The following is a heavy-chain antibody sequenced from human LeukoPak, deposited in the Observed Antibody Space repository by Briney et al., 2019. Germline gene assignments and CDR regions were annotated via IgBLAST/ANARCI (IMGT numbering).Heavy chain of an antibody. CDR1: GGSVSSGDYY. CDR2: IYYSGST. Sequence: PSQTLSLTCTVSGGSVSSGDYYWSCLRQPPGKGLEWIGYIYYSGSTYYNPSLKSRVTISVDTSKNQFSLKLSSVTAADTAVYYCARNVAMNWFDPWGQGTLVTVSS. D-gene: IGHD2-21*01. J-gene: IGHJ5*02. CDR3: ARNVAMNWFDP. V-gene: IGHV4-30-4*01.